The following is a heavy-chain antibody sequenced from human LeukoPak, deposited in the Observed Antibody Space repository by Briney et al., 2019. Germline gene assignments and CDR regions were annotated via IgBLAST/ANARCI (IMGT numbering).Heavy chain of an antibody. CDR2: ISAYNGNT. CDR1: GYTFTSYG. CDR3: ARGTIFWLLREYYFDY. J-gene: IGHJ4*02. Sequence: ASVKVSCKASGYTFTSYGISWARQAPGQGLEWMGWISAYNGNTNYAQKLQGRVTMTTDTSTSTAYMELRSLRSDDTAVYYCARGTIFWLLREYYFDYWGQGTLVTVSS. V-gene: IGHV1-18*01. D-gene: IGHD3-9*01.